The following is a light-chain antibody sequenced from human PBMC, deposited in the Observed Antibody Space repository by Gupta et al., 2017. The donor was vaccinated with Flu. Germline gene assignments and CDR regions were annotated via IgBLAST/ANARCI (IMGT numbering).Light chain of an antibody. CDR1: FTNIGNDS. J-gene: IGLJ2*01. CDR3: EGWDDSAGSLV. V-gene: IGLV1-44*01. Sequence: RVTLPCPGGFTNIGNDSIDWYQQVPGLAPILLIYGNNRRPSGVTERFSASNSGNSATLTISGVQAGDEAVYYCEGWDDSAGSLVFGGGTKLTVL. CDR2: GNN.